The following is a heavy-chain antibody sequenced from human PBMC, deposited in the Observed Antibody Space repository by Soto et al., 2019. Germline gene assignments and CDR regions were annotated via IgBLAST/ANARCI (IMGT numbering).Heavy chain of an antibody. CDR1: GGTFSSYT. V-gene: IGHV1-69*08. CDR3: ARDRPAVAHYYYYGMDV. J-gene: IGHJ6*02. CDR2: IIPILGIA. Sequence: QVQLVQSGAEVKKPGSSVKVSCKASGGTFSSYTISWVRQAPGQGLEWMGGIIPILGIANYAQKFQGRVTITADKSTSTAYMELSSLRSEDTAVYYCARDRPAVAHYYYYGMDVWGQGTTVTVSS. D-gene: IGHD6-19*01.